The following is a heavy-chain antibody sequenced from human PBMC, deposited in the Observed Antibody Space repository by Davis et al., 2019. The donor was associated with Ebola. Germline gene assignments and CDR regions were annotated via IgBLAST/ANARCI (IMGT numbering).Heavy chain of an antibody. D-gene: IGHD3-10*01. V-gene: IGHV3-33*01. CDR2: IWYDGSKK. J-gene: IGHJ4*02. Sequence: GESLKISCAASGFSFSAYGMPWVRQAPGKGLEWVALIWYDGSKKYYADSVNGRFTISRDNSKNTLYLQMNSLRAEDTAVYYCAREGYYYGSGTTGGFDWGQGTLVTVSS. CDR1: GFSFSAYG. CDR3: AREGYYYGSGTTGGFD.